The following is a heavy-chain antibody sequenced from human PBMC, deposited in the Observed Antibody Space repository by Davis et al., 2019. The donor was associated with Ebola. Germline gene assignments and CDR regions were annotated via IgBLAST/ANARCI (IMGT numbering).Heavy chain of an antibody. CDR3: ATAMVQGVISMVDY. CDR1: GFTFSSYS. CDR2: ISSSTIYI. J-gene: IGHJ4*02. V-gene: IGHV3-21*01. D-gene: IGHD3-10*01. Sequence: GESLKISCAASGFTFSSYSMNWVRQAPGKGLEWVSSISSSTIYIYYADSVKGRFTISRDNAKNSLYLQMNSLRAEDTAVYYCATAMVQGVISMVDYWGQGTLVTVSS.